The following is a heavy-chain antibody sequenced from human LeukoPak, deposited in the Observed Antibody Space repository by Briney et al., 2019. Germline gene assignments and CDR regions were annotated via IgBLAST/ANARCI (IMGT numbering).Heavy chain of an antibody. J-gene: IGHJ4*02. CDR3: TRVGPTSPPFDY. Sequence: GGSLRLSCAASGFTFSDSAMHWARQAAGQGLEWVGRIRSKTSGYVTAYAASVEGRFTTSRDDSKNTAYLQMNSLKTEDTAVYYCTRVGPTSPPFDYWGQGTLVTVSS. CDR1: GFTFSDSA. CDR2: IRSKTSGYVT. V-gene: IGHV3-73*01. D-gene: IGHD1-26*01.